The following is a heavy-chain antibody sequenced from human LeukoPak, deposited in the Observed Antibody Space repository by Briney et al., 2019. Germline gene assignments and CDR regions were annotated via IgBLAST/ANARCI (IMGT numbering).Heavy chain of an antibody. D-gene: IGHD3-22*01. J-gene: IGHJ4*02. Sequence: GGSLRLSCAASGFTFSSYSMNWVRQAPGKGLEWVSSISSSSSYIYYADSVKGRFTISRDNAKNSLYLQMNSLRAEDTAVYYCAKPPYYYDSSGYYPFDYWGQGTLVTVSS. V-gene: IGHV3-21*04. CDR1: GFTFSSYS. CDR3: AKPPYYYDSSGYYPFDY. CDR2: ISSSSSYI.